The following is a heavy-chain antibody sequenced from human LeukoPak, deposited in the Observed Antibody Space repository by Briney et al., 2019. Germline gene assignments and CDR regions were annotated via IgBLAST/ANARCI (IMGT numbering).Heavy chain of an antibody. Sequence: GESLKISFQGSGYSFSTYWIAWVRQMPGKGLELMGIIYPGDSDTRYSPSFQGQVTISADKSISTAYLQWSSLKVSDSAMYYCARHGVTGSSSSPNDYWGQGTLVTVSS. CDR1: GYSFSTYW. D-gene: IGHD6-6*01. J-gene: IGHJ4*02. CDR3: ARHGVTGSSSSPNDY. CDR2: IYPGDSDT. V-gene: IGHV5-51*01.